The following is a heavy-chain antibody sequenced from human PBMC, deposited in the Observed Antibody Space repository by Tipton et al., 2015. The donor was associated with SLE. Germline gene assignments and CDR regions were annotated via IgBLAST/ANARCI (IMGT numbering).Heavy chain of an antibody. J-gene: IGHJ2*01. CDR2: INHSGRT. V-gene: IGHV4-34*01. Sequence: LRLSCAVYGGSVSGHYWSWIRQPPGKGLAWIGEINHSGRTNYNPSLKSRVTISVDTSKNQFSLKLSSVTAADTAVYYCARGTRGWYFDLWGRGTLVTVSS. CDR1: GGSVSGHY. CDR3: ARGTRGWYFDL. D-gene: IGHD3-10*01.